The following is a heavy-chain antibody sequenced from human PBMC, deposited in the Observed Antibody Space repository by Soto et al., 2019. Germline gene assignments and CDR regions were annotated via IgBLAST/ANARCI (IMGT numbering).Heavy chain of an antibody. D-gene: IGHD3-10*01. CDR2: ISPIFGTA. CDR1: GGAFSSYA. Sequence: SVKVSCKASGGAFSSYAISWVRQAPGQGLEWMGGISPIFGTANYAQKFQGRVTMTRNTSISTAYMELSSLRSEDTAVYYCARGGYYGSGSYYRGDYWGQGTLVTVSS. V-gene: IGHV1-69*05. CDR3: ARGGYYGSGSYYRGDY. J-gene: IGHJ4*02.